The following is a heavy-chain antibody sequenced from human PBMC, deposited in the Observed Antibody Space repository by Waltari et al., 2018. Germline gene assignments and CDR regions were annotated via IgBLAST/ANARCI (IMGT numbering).Heavy chain of an antibody. CDR1: GFTFSSYW. CDR2: IRGDWSLT. D-gene: IGHD6-6*01. J-gene: IGHJ4*02. Sequence: EVQLVESGGGFIQPGGSLRLSCAVSGFTFSSYWMHWVRQAPGKGLVWGVRIRGDWSLTSYAESVKGRFTISRDNAKNTLYLQMNSLRAEETAVYYCVRSGSSTPFDYWGQGTLVTVSS. CDR3: VRSGSSTPFDY. V-gene: IGHV3-74*01.